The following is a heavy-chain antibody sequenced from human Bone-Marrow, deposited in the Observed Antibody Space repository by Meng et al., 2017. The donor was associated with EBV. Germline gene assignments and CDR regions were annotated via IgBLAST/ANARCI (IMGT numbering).Heavy chain of an antibody. CDR2: IYHSGST. D-gene: IGHD1-26*01. CDR3: ARDRWELQKAFEY. J-gene: IGHJ4*02. Sequence: ECREGLLKTSGSLSRPCASSGGYSSRNSGWSGVRQPPGKGLEWIGDIYHSGSTNFNPSLKSRVTLSLDNSKNQFSLKLSSVTAADTAVYYCARDRWELQKAFEYWGQGTLVTVFS. CDR1: GGYSSRNSG. V-gene: IGHV4-4*02.